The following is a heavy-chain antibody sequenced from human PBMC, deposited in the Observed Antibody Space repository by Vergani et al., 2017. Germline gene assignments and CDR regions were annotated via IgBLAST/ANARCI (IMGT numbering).Heavy chain of an antibody. J-gene: IGHJ4*02. Sequence: QVQLVQSGSEVRKPGASVKVSCQVSGYSLTELTIHWVRQAPGKGLEWMGGFDPEHGEVTFAHHIQGRVTMTEDRSTDTAYMELSSLRPEDTALYYCAIVTEYYDSSGYYLDYWGQGTLVTVSS. D-gene: IGHD3-22*01. CDR3: AIVTEYYDSSGYYLDY. CDR1: GYSLTELT. CDR2: FDPEHGEV. V-gene: IGHV1-24*01.